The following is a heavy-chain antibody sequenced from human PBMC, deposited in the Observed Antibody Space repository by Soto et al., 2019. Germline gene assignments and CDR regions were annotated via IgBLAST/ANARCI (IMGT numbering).Heavy chain of an antibody. V-gene: IGHV3-30*03. CDR2: ITCDGSNK. J-gene: IGHJ2*01. Sequence: HPGGSLRLSCAASGFTFDDYGMSWVRQAPGKGLEWVAGITCDGSNKYYADSVKGRFTISRDNAKNTLYLQMNSLRTEDTAVYYCARPLWRDDYNWGYFDLWGRGTLVTVSS. CDR1: GFTFDDYG. CDR3: ARPLWRDDYNWGYFDL. D-gene: IGHD4-4*01.